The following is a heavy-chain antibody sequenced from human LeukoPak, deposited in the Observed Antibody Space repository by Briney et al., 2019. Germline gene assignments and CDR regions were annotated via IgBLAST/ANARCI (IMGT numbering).Heavy chain of an antibody. CDR1: GFTFSSYS. CDR3: ARGEGDSGGNFVGGY. D-gene: IGHD4-23*01. V-gene: IGHV3-21*01. Sequence: PGGSLRLSCAASGFTFSSYSMNWVRQAPGKGLEWVSSISSSSNYIYYADSVKGRFTISRDNAKNSLWLQMNSLRAEGTAVYNCARGEGDSGGNFVGGYWGQGTLVTVSS. CDR2: ISSSSNYI. J-gene: IGHJ4*02.